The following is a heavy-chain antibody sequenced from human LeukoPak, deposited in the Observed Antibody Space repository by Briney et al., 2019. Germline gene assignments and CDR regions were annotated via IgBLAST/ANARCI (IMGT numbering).Heavy chain of an antibody. Sequence: PGRSLRLSCVASGFIFSSYAMHWVRQAPGKGLEWVAVISYDGSNKYYADSVKGRFTISRDNSKNTLYLQMNSLRAEDTVVYYCARAFEFDFWSGSLDYWGQGTLVTVSS. J-gene: IGHJ4*02. CDR1: GFIFSSYA. D-gene: IGHD3-3*01. V-gene: IGHV3-30*04. CDR3: ARAFEFDFWSGSLDY. CDR2: ISYDGSNK.